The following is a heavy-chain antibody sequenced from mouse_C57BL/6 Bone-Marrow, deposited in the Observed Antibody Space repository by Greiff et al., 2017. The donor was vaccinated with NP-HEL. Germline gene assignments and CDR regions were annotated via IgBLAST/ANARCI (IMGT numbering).Heavy chain of an antibody. CDR3: ARDQSSWGYFDV. D-gene: IGHD1-1*01. CDR2: INYDGSST. V-gene: IGHV5-16*01. J-gene: IGHJ1*03. CDR1: GFTFSDYY. Sequence: EVMLVESEGGLVQPGCSMKLSCTASGFTFSDYYMAWVRQVPEKGLEWVANINYDGSSTYYLDSLKSRFIISRDNAKNILYLQMSSLKSEDTATYYCARDQSSWGYFDVWGTGTTVTVSS.